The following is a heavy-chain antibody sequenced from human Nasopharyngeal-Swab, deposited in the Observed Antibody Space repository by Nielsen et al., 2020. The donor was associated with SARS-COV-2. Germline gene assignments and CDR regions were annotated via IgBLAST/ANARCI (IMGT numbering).Heavy chain of an antibody. CDR3: ARLKESSTYYYLYYFDY. CDR1: GGPISSYH. V-gene: IGHV4-59*08. Sequence: SETLSLTCTGSGGPISSYHWSWIRQPPGKGLEWFGYIYSSGSTNYNPSLKSRVTISVDTSKNTFSLKLSSVTAADTAVYYCARLKESSTYYYLYYFDYWGQGTLVTVSS. CDR2: IYSSGST. J-gene: IGHJ4*02. D-gene: IGHD3-22*01.